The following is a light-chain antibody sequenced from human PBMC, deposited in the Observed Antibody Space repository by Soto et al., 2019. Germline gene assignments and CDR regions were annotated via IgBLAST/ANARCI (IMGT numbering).Light chain of an antibody. CDR1: QYVGSN. CDR3: QQYRDWPQT. CDR2: GAS. J-gene: IGKJ1*01. V-gene: IGKV3-15*01. Sequence: IEMTQSPVTLPVSHREKATLSCTASQYVGSNLAWYQQKPGQAPRLLIYGASTRATGIPDRISGGGSGTAFTLTISSLRSDDFAVYYCQQYRDWPQTFGQGTKVDIK.